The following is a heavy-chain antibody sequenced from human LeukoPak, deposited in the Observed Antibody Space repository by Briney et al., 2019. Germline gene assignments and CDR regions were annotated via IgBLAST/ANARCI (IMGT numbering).Heavy chain of an antibody. CDR2: IYYSGST. J-gene: IGHJ4*02. Sequence: SETLSLTCTVSGGSISSSSYYWGWIRQPPGKGPEWIGSIYYSGSTYYNPSLKSRVTISVDTSKNQFSLKLSSVTAADTAVYYCARVQRWELLSAAYYFDYWGQGTLVTVSS. V-gene: IGHV4-39*01. CDR1: GGSISSSSYY. D-gene: IGHD1-26*01. CDR3: ARVQRWELLSAAYYFDY.